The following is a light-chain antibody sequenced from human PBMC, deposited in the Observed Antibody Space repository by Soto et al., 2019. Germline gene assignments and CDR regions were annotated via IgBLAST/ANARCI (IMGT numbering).Light chain of an antibody. CDR1: QTIRSY. CDR2: TSS. CDR3: QQTYSAPIT. J-gene: IGKJ5*01. Sequence: DIQMTQSPSSLSASVGDRVTITCRASQTIRSYLNWYQQSPGKAPNLLIYTSSSLQSGVPPRFSGGASRTDFTLTSSSLQPEYFATYCCQQTYSAPITFGQGTRLEIK. V-gene: IGKV1-39*01.